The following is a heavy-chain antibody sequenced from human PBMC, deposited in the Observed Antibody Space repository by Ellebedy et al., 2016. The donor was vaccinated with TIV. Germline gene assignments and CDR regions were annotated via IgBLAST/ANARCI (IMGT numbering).Heavy chain of an antibody. CDR1: GYTFTNYA. CDR2: IIPILGIA. J-gene: IGHJ4*02. CDR3: ARRSRHDYGIREMYYFDY. Sequence: ASVKVSCKASGYTFTNYAISWVRQAPGQGLEWMGRIIPILGIANYAQKFQGRVTITADKSTSTAYMELRSLRSDDTAVYYCARRSRHDYGIREMYYFDYWGQGTLVTVSS. V-gene: IGHV1-69*04. D-gene: IGHD4-17*01.